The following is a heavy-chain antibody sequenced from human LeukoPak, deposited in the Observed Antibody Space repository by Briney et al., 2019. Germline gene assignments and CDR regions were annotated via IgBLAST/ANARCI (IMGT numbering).Heavy chain of an antibody. Sequence: SVKVSCKASGFTFTSSAMQWVRQARGQRLEWIGWIVVGSGNTNYAQKFQERVTITRDMSTSTAYMELSSLRSEDTAVYYCARVRPHKTILRWFDAFDIWGQGTMVTVSS. V-gene: IGHV1-58*02. CDR3: ARVRPHKTILRWFDAFDI. CDR2: IVVGSGNT. CDR1: GFTFTSSA. D-gene: IGHD4-23*01. J-gene: IGHJ3*02.